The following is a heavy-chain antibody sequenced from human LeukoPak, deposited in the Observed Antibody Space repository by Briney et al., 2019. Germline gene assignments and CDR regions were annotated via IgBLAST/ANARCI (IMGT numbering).Heavy chain of an antibody. V-gene: IGHV3-9*01. CDR3: AKDSVASPVAPFD. CDR2: ISWSSVTI. D-gene: IGHD5-12*01. Sequence: GGSLRLSCAASGFTFDDYAMHWVRQAPGKGLEWVSGISWSSVTIGYADSVKGRFTISRDNAKNSLYLQMNSLRAEDTAIYYCAKDSVASPVAPFDWGPGTLVTVSS. J-gene: IGHJ4*02. CDR1: GFTFDDYA.